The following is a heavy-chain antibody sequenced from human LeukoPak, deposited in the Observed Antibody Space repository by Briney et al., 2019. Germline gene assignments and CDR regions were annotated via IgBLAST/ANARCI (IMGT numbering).Heavy chain of an antibody. V-gene: IGHV3-9*01. CDR3: AKALGYCSGGSCRYYFDY. J-gene: IGHJ4*02. D-gene: IGHD2-15*01. CDR1: GFTFDDYA. CDR2: ISWNSGSI. Sequence: GGSLRLSCAASGFTFDDYAMHWVRQAPGKGLEWVSGISWNSGSIGYADSVKGRFTISRDNAKNSLYLQMNSLRAEDTALYYCAKALGYCSGGSCRYYFDYWGQGTLVTVSS.